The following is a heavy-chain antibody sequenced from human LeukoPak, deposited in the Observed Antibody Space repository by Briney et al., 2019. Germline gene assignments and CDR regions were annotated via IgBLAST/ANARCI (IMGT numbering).Heavy chain of an antibody. Sequence: GASVKVSCKASGYTFTGYYMHWVRHAPGQGLEWMGWINPNSGGTNYAQKFQGRVTMTRDTSISTAYMELSRLRSDDTAVYYCARGGGWGYCTNGVCQGDFDYWGQGTLVTVSS. D-gene: IGHD2-8*01. CDR2: INPNSGGT. V-gene: IGHV1-2*02. J-gene: IGHJ4*02. CDR1: GYTFTGYY. CDR3: ARGGGWGYCTNGVCQGDFDY.